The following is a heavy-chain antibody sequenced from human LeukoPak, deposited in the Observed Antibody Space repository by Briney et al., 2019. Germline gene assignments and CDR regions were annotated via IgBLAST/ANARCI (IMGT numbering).Heavy chain of an antibody. J-gene: IGHJ4*02. CDR3: ARSAHCSGGSCYSPFDY. CDR2: INSDGSST. Sequence: TGGPLRLSCVASGFTFSSYWMHWVRQAPGKGLVWVSRINSDGSSTSYADSVKGRFTISRDNAKNTLYLQMNSLRAEDTAVYYCARSAHCSGGSCYSPFDYWGQGTLVTVSS. CDR1: GFTFSSYW. D-gene: IGHD2-15*01. V-gene: IGHV3-74*01.